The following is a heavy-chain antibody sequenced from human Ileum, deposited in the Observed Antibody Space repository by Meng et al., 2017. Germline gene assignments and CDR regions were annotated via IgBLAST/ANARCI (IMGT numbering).Heavy chain of an antibody. CDR1: GFSVSSDF. CDR2: IHRTAGT. D-gene: IGHD3-3*01. CDR3: ANRFV. V-gene: IGHV3-66*02. J-gene: IGHJ4*02. Sequence: GESLKISCAASGFSVSSDFMIWVRQAPGKGLEWVSMIHRTAGTFFAESVKGRFTISRDNSKNTLYLQMDSLRTKDTAVYYCANRFVWGLGTLVTVSS.